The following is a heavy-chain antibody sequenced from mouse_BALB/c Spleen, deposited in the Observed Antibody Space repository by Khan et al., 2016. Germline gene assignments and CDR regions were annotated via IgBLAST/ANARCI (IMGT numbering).Heavy chain of an antibody. V-gene: IGHV3-2*02. J-gene: IGHJ1*01. D-gene: IGHD1-1*02. Sequence: VQLKESGPGLVKPSQSLSLTCTVTGYSITRDYAWNWIRQFPGNKLEWMGYISYSGRTSYNPSIKSRITNTRDKSKNQFFLLLNSGTTEANYTSYCARGGTLGVWYFHVWVAVSTVTVSS. CDR2: ISYSGRT. CDR1: GYSITRDYA. CDR3: ARGGTLGVWYFHV.